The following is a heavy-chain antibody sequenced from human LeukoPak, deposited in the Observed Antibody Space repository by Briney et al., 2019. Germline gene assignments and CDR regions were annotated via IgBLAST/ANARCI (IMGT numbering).Heavy chain of an antibody. V-gene: IGHV3-30*03. CDR3: ARLPAYYYGMDV. CDR1: GFTFSSYG. Sequence: GGSLRLTCAASGFTFSSYGMHWVRQAPGTGLDWLAVISYDGSNTYYADSVKGRFTISRDNSKNMLYLQMNSLRAEDTAVYYCARLPAYYYGMDVWGQGTTVTVSS. J-gene: IGHJ6*02. CDR2: ISYDGSNT.